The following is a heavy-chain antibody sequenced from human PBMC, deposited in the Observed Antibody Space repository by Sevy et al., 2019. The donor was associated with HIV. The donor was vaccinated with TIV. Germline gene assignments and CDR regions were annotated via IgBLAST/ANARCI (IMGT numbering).Heavy chain of an antibody. Sequence: ETLSLTCTVSGGSISSSSYYWGWIRQPPGKGLEWIGSIYYSGSTYYNPSLKSRVTISVDTSKNQFSLKLSSVTAADTAVYYCAAIIAAAGTYYYYYGMDVWGQGTRSPSP. V-gene: IGHV4-39*01. CDR3: AAIIAAAGTYYYYYGMDV. J-gene: IGHJ6*02. CDR1: GGSISSSSYY. D-gene: IGHD6-13*01. CDR2: IYYSGST.